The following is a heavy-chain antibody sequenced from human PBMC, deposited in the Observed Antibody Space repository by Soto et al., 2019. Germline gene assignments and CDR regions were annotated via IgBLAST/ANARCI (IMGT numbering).Heavy chain of an antibody. CDR2: VYYSGSS. D-gene: IGHD6-13*01. J-gene: IGHJ4*02. Sequence: SETLSLTCTVSVGSISSSRNFWAWIRQPPGKGLEWIGSVYYSGSSYYNPSLKSRVTISVDTSKKHFSLKLNSVTAADTAVYYCARQGGSSSYFDYWGQGTLVTVSS. CDR1: VGSISSSRNF. V-gene: IGHV4-39*01. CDR3: ARQGGSSSYFDY.